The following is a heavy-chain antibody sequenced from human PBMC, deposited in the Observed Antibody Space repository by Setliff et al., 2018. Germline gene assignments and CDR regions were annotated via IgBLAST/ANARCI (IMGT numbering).Heavy chain of an antibody. CDR2: VFVSGST. V-gene: IGHV4-4*07. CDR1: GGSISSYY. CDR3: AREQGRSYYDSSGFDS. J-gene: IGHJ4*02. Sequence: SETLSLTCTVSGGSISSYYWSWIRRPAGKGLEWIGRVFVSGSTNYNPSLKSRVTMSVDTSKNHFSLKLTSLTAADTAVYYCAREQGRSYYDSSGFDSWGQGTLVTVSS. D-gene: IGHD3-22*01.